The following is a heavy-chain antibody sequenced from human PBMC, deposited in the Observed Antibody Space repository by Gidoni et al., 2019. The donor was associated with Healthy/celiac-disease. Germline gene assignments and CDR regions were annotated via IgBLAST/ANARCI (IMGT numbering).Heavy chain of an antibody. CDR3: ARLLDGSSGYYYIGVY. D-gene: IGHD3-22*01. Sequence: EVQLVQSGAEVKKPGESLTISCTGSGYSFTSYWIGWVRQMPGKGLEWMGIISPDDSDTRYRPSFQGQVTISADKSISTAYLQWSSLKASDTAMYYCARLLDGSSGYYYIGVYWGQGTLVTVSS. CDR1: GYSFTSYW. V-gene: IGHV5-51*01. J-gene: IGHJ4*02. CDR2: ISPDDSDT.